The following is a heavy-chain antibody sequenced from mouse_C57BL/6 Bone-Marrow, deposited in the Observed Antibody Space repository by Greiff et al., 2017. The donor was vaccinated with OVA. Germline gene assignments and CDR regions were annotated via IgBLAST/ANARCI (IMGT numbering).Heavy chain of an antibody. V-gene: IGHV1-59*01. CDR3: ARVGFAY. J-gene: IGHJ3*01. CDR2: IDPSDSYT. Sequence: QVQLQQPGAELVRPGTSVKLSCKASGYTFTSYWMHWVKQRPGQGLEWIGVIDPSDSYTNYNHKFKGKATLTVDTSSRPAYMQLSSRTSEDSAVYYCARVGFAYWGQGTLVTVSA. CDR1: GYTFTSYW.